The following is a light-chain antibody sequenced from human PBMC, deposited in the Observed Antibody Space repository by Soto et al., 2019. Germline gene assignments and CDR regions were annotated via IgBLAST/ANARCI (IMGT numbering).Light chain of an antibody. V-gene: IGKV1-5*01. Sequence: DIQMTQSPSTLSASVGDRVTITCRASQSISSWLAWYQQKPGKAPKLLIYDASSLESGVPSRFSGSGSGTEFTLTISSLQPDDFATYYFQQYNSYSHTFGQVTKLEIK. J-gene: IGKJ2*01. CDR1: QSISSW. CDR2: DAS. CDR3: QQYNSYSHT.